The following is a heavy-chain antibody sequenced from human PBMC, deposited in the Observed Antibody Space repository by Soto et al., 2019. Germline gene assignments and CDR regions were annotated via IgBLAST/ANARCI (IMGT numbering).Heavy chain of an antibody. V-gene: IGHV3-23*01. CDR3: AKLSGGYSSSWYSDY. Sequence: GESLKISCAASGFTFSSYAMSWVRQAPGKGLEWVSAISGSGGSTYYADSVKGRFTISRDNSKNTLYLQMNSLRAEDTAVYYCAKLSGGYSSSWYSDYWGQGTLVTVSS. D-gene: IGHD6-13*01. CDR2: ISGSGGST. J-gene: IGHJ4*02. CDR1: GFTFSSYA.